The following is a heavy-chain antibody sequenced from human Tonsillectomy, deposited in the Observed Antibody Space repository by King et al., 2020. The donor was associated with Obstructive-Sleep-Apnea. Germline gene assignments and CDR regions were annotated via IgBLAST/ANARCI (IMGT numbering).Heavy chain of an antibody. V-gene: IGHV7-4-1*01. CDR1: GYTFTEYS. CDR3: GRVFRFGGAPTAPFGLDV. D-gene: IGHD3-16*01. Sequence: VQLAQSGSELKKPGASVKVSCKASGYTFTEYSVTWVRQAPGQGLEWMGWINTNSRNSIYAQGFTGRFVFSLDTSISTTYLQIDGLKAEDTAIYYCGRVFRFGGAPTAPFGLDVWGQGTTVTVSS. CDR2: INTNSRNS. J-gene: IGHJ6*02.